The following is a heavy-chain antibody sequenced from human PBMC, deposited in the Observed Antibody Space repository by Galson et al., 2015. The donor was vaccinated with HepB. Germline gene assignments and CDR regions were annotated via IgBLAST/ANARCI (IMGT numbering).Heavy chain of an antibody. V-gene: IGHV3-48*01. J-gene: IGHJ6*02. CDR3: ARDWFGEPYYYYYYGMDV. Sequence: SLRLSCAASGFTFSSYSMNWVRQAPGKGLEWVSYISSSSSTIYYADSVKGRFTISRDNAKNSLYLQMNSLRAEDTAVYYCARDWFGEPYYYYYYGMDVWGQGTTVTVSS. CDR2: ISSSSSTI. CDR1: GFTFSSYS. D-gene: IGHD3-10*01.